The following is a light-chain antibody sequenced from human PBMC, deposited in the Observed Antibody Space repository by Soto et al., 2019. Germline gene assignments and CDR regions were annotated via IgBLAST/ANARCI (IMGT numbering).Light chain of an antibody. CDR3: QHYGSSPQT. CDR2: GAS. V-gene: IGKV3-20*01. Sequence: EIVLTQSPGTLSLSPGERATLSCRASQSVISNYLAWYQQKPGQAPSLLIYGASSRATGIPDKFSGSGSGTDFTLTISRLEPEDFAVYYCQHYGSSPQTFGQGTKVDTK. J-gene: IGKJ1*01. CDR1: QSVISNY.